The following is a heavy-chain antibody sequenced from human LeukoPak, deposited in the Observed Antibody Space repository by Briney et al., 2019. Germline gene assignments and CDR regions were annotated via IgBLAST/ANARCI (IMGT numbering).Heavy chain of an antibody. CDR3: ARDPDFSGWGYFDY. Sequence: PGRSLRLSCAASGFTFSSYAMHWVRQAPGKGLEWVAVISYDGSNKYYADSVKGRFTISRDNSKNTLYLQMNSLRAEDTAVYYCARDPDFSGWGYFDYWGQGNLVPVSS. D-gene: IGHD6-19*01. J-gene: IGHJ4*02. CDR2: ISYDGSNK. CDR1: GFTFSSYA. V-gene: IGHV3-30-3*01.